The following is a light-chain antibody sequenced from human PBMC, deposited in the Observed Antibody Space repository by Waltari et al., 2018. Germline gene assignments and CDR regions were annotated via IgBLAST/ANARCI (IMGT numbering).Light chain of an antibody. CDR3: HQYYSSPYT. Sequence: DIVMTQSPDSLAVSLGERATINCKSSQSVLFSSNSKNYLAWYQQKPGQPPKLLIYWASTRESGVSDRFSGSGSGTDFTLTISSLQAEDVAVYFCHQYYSSPYTFGQGTKLEIK. CDR2: WAS. J-gene: IGKJ2*01. CDR1: QSVLFSSNSKNY. V-gene: IGKV4-1*01.